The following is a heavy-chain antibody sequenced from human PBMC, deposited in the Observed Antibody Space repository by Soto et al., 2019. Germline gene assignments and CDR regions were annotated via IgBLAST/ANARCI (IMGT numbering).Heavy chain of an antibody. CDR3: ARGGAVVVPGAVDRHNWFDP. V-gene: IGHV1-69*02. D-gene: IGHD2-2*01. Sequence: QVQLVQSGAEVKKPGSSVKVSCEASGGTFSSYSFSWVRQAPGQGLEWMGRVIPILGMANYAQKFQGRGTITADKSTSNGYMELSSLRSEDTAVYYCARGGAVVVPGAVDRHNWFDPWGQGTLVTVSS. J-gene: IGHJ5*02. CDR1: GGTFSSYS. CDR2: VIPILGMA.